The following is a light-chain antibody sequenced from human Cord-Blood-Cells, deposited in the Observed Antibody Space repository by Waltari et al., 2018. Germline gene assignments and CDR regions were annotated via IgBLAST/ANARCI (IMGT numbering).Light chain of an antibody. J-gene: IGLJ3*02. V-gene: IGLV2-14*03. CDR2: DVS. Sequence: SALTQPPSVACVPGHSITISCTGTSRYDGGVNYVAWYQQHPGKAPKLMIYDVSNRPSGVSNRFSGSKSGNTASLTISGLQAEDEADYYCSSYTSSSTWVFGGGTKLTVL. CDR1: SRYDGGVNY. CDR3: SSYTSSSTWV.